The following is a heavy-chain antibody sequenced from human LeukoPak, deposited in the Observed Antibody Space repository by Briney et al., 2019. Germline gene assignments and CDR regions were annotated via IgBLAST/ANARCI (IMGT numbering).Heavy chain of an antibody. Sequence: SETLSLTCTVSGGSVASTGRYWGWIRQPPGKGLEWIGSAYYTGDIYSPTSLKSRLTISVDTSKNQFALTLRSVTAADTAVYYCGRHVSNGWDYHYGLDVWGQGTTVTVSS. CDR2: AYYTGDI. CDR1: GGSVASTGRY. V-gene: IGHV4-39*01. D-gene: IGHD6-19*01. CDR3: GRHVSNGWDYHYGLDV. J-gene: IGHJ6*02.